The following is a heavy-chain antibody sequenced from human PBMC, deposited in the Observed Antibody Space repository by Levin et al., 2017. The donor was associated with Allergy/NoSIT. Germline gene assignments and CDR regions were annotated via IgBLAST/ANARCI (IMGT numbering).Heavy chain of an antibody. J-gene: IGHJ3*02. Sequence: SQTLSLTCTVSGGSISSSSYYWGWIRQPPGKGLEWIGSIYYSGSTYYNPSLKSRVTISVDTSKNQFSLKLSSVTAADTAVYYCARLSYMVRGAKDAFDIWGQGTMVTVSS. D-gene: IGHD3-10*01. CDR2: IYYSGST. V-gene: IGHV4-39*01. CDR1: GGSISSSSYY. CDR3: ARLSYMVRGAKDAFDI.